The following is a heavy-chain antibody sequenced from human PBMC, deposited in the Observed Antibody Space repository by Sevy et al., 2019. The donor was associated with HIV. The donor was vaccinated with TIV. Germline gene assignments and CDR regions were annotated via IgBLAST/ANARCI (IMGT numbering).Heavy chain of an antibody. D-gene: IGHD6-19*01. CDR1: GFTFSSYA. V-gene: IGHV3-30-3*01. CDR2: ISYDGSNK. Sequence: GGSLRLSCAASGFTFSSYAMHWVRQAPGKGLEWVAVISYDGSNKYYADSVKGRFTISRDNSKNTLYLQMNSLRAEDTAVYYCARDRTVAVAGTSDYYYYYMDVWGKGTTVTVSS. J-gene: IGHJ6*03. CDR3: ARDRTVAVAGTSDYYYYYMDV.